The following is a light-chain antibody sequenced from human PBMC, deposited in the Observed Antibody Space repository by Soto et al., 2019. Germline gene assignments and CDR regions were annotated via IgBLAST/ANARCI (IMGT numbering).Light chain of an antibody. J-gene: IGLJ1*01. Sequence: QSVLTQPPSASRSPGQSVTISCTGTSSDVGGYNYVSWYQQHPGKAPKLMIYEVIKRPSGVPDRFSGSKSGNTASLTVSGLQADDEADYYCSSYAGSTYVFGAGTKVTVL. CDR3: SSYAGSTYV. CDR1: SSDVGGYNY. CDR2: EVI. V-gene: IGLV2-8*02.